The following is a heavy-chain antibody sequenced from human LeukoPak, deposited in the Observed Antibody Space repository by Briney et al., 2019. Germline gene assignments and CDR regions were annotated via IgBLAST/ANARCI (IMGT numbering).Heavy chain of an antibody. V-gene: IGHV4-30-2*01. D-gene: IGHD3-22*01. J-gene: IGHJ5*02. CDR1: GGSISSGGYS. Sequence: PSQTLSLTCAVSGGSISSGGYSWSWIRQPPGEGLEWIGYIYHSGSTYYNPSLKSRVTISVDRSKNQFSLKLSSVTAADTAVYYCARVAFNYDSSGYPTNWFDPWGQGILVTVSS. CDR2: IYHSGST. CDR3: ARVAFNYDSSGYPTNWFDP.